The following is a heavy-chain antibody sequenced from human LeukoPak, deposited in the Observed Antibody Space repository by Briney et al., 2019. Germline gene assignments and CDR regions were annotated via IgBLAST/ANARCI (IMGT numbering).Heavy chain of an antibody. CDR2: FDPEDGET. CDR1: GYTLTELS. J-gene: IGHJ4*02. V-gene: IGHV1-24*01. CDR3: ARVTQTDYDFDY. D-gene: IGHD4-17*01. Sequence: ASVKVSCKVSGYTLTELSMHWVRQAPGKGPEWMGGFDPEDGETIYAQKFQGRVTMTEDTSTSTAYMELRSLRSDDTAVYYCARVTQTDYDFDYWGQGTLVTVSS.